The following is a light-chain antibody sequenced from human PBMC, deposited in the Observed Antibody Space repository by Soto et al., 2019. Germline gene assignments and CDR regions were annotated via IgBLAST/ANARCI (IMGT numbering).Light chain of an antibody. V-gene: IGLV2-14*03. J-gene: IGLJ2*01. Sequence: QSALTQPASVSGSPGQSITISCTGTSSDVGAYNYVSWYQQHPGKAPKLILYRVSNRPSGVSNRFSGSKSGNTASLTISGLQADDEASYHCSSYTTSITLVFGGGTKLTVL. CDR2: RVS. CDR3: SSYTTSITLV. CDR1: SSDVGAYNY.